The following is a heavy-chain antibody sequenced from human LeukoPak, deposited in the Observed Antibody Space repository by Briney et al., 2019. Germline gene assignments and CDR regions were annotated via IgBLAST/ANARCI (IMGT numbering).Heavy chain of an antibody. D-gene: IGHD3-22*01. V-gene: IGHV3-66*01. CDR1: GFIVSSNY. Sequence: GGSLRLSCAASGFIVSSNYMSWVGRAPGKGLEWVSVIYSGGTTYYADSVNGRFTISRDNRKNTLYLQMNSLRAEDTAVYYCARTRTYSYDSSGHYYPTHFDYWGQGTLVTVSS. J-gene: IGHJ4*02. CDR2: IYSGGTT. CDR3: ARTRTYSYDSSGHYYPTHFDY.